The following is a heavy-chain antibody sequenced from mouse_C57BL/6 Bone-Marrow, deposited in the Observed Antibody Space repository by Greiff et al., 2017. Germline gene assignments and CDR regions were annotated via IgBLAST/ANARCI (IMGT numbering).Heavy chain of an antibody. V-gene: IGHV14-4*01. CDR2: IDPENGDT. D-gene: IGHD2-2*01. CDR1: GFNIKDDY. CDR3: TTEAGYLFDY. J-gene: IGHJ2*01. Sequence: SGAELVRPGASVKLSCTASGFNIKDDYMHWVKQRPEQGLEWIGWIDPENGDTEYASKFQGKATITADTSSNTAYLQLSSLTSEDTAVYYCTTEAGYLFDYWGQGTTLTVSS.